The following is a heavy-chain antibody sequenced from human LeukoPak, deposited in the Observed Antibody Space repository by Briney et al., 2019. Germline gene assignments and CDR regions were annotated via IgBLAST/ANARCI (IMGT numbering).Heavy chain of an antibody. CDR1: GGSFSGDY. D-gene: IGHD4-4*01. Sequence: SETLSLTCAVYGGSFSGDYWSWIRQPPGKGLEWIGEINHSGSTNYNPSLKSRVTISVDTSKNQFSLKLSSVTAADTAVYYCAGGFYSNYEDYWGQGTLVTVSS. CDR3: AGGFYSNYEDY. CDR2: INHSGST. J-gene: IGHJ4*02. V-gene: IGHV4-34*01.